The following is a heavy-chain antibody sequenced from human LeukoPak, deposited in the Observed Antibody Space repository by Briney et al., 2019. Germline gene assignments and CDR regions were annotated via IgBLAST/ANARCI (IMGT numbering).Heavy chain of an antibody. Sequence: SETLSLTCTVSGGSINTITYYWGWVRQSPEKGLEWLATIYYSASIYYSPSLKSRLTISIDTSKNQISLKLKSVTAADTAVYYCARFYYYDSSGYYPRYFDHWGPGTLVTVSS. J-gene: IGHJ4*02. V-gene: IGHV4-39*07. CDR3: ARFYYYDSSGYYPRYFDH. D-gene: IGHD3-22*01. CDR1: GGSINTITYY. CDR2: IYYSASI.